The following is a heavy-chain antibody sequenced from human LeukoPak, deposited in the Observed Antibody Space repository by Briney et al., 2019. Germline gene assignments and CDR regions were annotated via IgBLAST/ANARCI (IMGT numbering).Heavy chain of an antibody. CDR2: IYPGDSAT. D-gene: IGHD2-15*01. CDR1: GYGFTTYW. V-gene: IGHV5-51*01. CDR3: ARQGCSGGSCYPPTYYYGMDV. Sequence: GESLKISCKGSGYGFTTYWIGWVRQMPGKGLEWMGIIYPGDSATRYSPSFQGQVTISADRSISTAYLQWSSLKASDTAIYYCARQGCSGGSCYPPTYYYGMDVWGHGTTVTVSS. J-gene: IGHJ6*02.